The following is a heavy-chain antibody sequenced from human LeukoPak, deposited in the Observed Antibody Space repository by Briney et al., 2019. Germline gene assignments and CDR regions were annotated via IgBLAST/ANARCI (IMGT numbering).Heavy chain of an antibody. V-gene: IGHV7-4-1*04. J-gene: IGHJ3*02. CDR3: ARAYSSYDWLDAFDI. CDR1: GYTFTTYA. CDR2: INTNTGNP. Sequence: ASVKVSRKASGYTFTTYAMNWVRQAPGQGREWMGWINTNTGNPTYAQGFTGRFVFSLDTSVSMAYLQISSLKAEDTAVYYCARAYSSYDWLDAFDIWGQGTTVTVSS. D-gene: IGHD4-11*01.